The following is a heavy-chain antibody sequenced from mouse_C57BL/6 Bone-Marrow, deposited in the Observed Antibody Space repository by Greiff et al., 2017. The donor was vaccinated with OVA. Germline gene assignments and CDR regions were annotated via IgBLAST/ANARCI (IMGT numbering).Heavy chain of an antibody. CDR2: IRNKANGYTT. CDR1: GFTFTDYY. CDR3: ARYLSTVVARDAMDY. V-gene: IGHV7-3*01. Sequence: EVQVVESGGGLVQPGGSLSLSCAASGFTFTDYYMSWVRQPPGKALEWLGFIRNKANGYTTEYSASVKGRFTISRDNSQSILYLQMNALRAEDSATYYCARYLSTVVARDAMDYWGQGTSVTVSS. J-gene: IGHJ4*01. D-gene: IGHD1-1*01.